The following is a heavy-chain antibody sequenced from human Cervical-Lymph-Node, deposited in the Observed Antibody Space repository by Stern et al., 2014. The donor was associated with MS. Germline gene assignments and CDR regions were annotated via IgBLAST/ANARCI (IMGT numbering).Heavy chain of an antibody. Sequence: VQLVESGPGLVKPSETLSLTCTVSGGSISSSSYYWGWIRQPPGKGLEWIGSIYYSGSPYYNPSLKSRVTISVDTSKNQLSLKLSSVTAADTAVYYCASLSGITLNLDWYFDLWGRGTLVTVSS. CDR2: IYYSGSP. CDR3: ASLSGITLNLDWYFDL. J-gene: IGHJ2*01. D-gene: IGHD1-26*01. V-gene: IGHV4-39*01. CDR1: GGSISSSSYY.